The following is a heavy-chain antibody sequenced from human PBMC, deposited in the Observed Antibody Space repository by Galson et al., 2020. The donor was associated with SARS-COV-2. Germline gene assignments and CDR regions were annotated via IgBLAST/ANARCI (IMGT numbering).Heavy chain of an antibody. CDR3: ARDLLNAFDI. Sequence: KISCKASGGTFSSYAISWVRQAPGQGLEWMGGIIPIFGTANYAQKFQGRVTITTDESTSTAYMELSSLRSEDTAVYYCARDLLNAFDIWGQGTMVTVSS. CDR1: GGTFSSYA. CDR2: IIPIFGTA. V-gene: IGHV1-69*05. J-gene: IGHJ3*02.